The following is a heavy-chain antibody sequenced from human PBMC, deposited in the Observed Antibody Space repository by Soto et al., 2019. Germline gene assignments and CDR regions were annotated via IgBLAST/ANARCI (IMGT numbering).Heavy chain of an antibody. D-gene: IGHD2-21*02. V-gene: IGHV4-30-4*01. Sequence: QVQLQESGPGLVKASQTLSLTCTVSGGSISSADYYWSWIRQPPGKGLEWIGYIFYSGKAYSNPSRESLVTLSVETSKNQFSLNLRSVTAADTAVYYCAREVTADKWFDPWGLGTLVTVSS. J-gene: IGHJ5*02. CDR1: GGSISSADYY. CDR2: IFYSGKA. CDR3: AREVTADKWFDP.